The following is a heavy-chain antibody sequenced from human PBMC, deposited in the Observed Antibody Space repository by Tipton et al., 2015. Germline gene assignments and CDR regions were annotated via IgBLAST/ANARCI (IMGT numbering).Heavy chain of an antibody. CDR3: ARGGRLPEY. CDR1: GFAFSTTA. D-gene: IGHD1-14*01. Sequence: SLRLSCAASGFAFSTTAMNWVRQAPGKGLEWVTIISYDGSKKYYADSVKGRFTISRDNSKNMVFLQMNSLSAEDTAVYYCARGGRLPEYWGQGTLVTVSS. CDR2: ISYDGSKK. J-gene: IGHJ4*02. V-gene: IGHV3-30*03.